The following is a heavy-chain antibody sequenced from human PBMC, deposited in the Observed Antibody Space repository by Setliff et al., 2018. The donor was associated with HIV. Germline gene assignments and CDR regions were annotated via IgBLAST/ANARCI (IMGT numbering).Heavy chain of an antibody. CDR1: GGSVGSGSYY. V-gene: IGHV4-61*01. CDR2: IYYSGST. CDR3: ARDPPGYGDSKDY. Sequence: SETLSPTCSVSGGSVGSGSYYWGWIRQSPGKGLEWLGYIYYSGSTTYDPSLRSRVTISIDTSKNQFSLNLRSVTAADTAVYYCARDPPGYGDSKDYWGQGKLVTVSS. D-gene: IGHD4-17*01. J-gene: IGHJ4*02.